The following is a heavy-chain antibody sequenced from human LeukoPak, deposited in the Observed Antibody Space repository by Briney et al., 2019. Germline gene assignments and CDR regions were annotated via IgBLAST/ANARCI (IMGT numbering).Heavy chain of an antibody. CDR2: IRYDGSND. V-gene: IGHV3-30*02. Sequence: GGSLRLSCAASGFTFSSYGMHWVRQAPGKGLEWVAFIRYDGSNDYYADSVKGRFTISRDNSKNTLYLQMNSLRAEDTAMYYCAKDAEYSSSSGNYWGQGTLVTVSS. CDR3: AKDAEYSSSSGNY. D-gene: IGHD6-6*01. J-gene: IGHJ4*02. CDR1: GFTFSSYG.